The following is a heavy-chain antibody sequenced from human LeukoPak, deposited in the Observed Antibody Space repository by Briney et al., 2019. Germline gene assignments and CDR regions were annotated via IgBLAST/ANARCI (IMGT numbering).Heavy chain of an antibody. Sequence: GASVKVSCKASGYTFTTYYMHWVRQAPGQGLEWMGWVNPNSGGINYAQKFQGRVTMTRDTSISTAYMELSRLRSDDTAVYYCARGPQWWLRLLIEGSYFDYWGQGTLVTVSS. CDR1: GYTFTTYY. CDR2: VNPNSGGI. D-gene: IGHD5-12*01. J-gene: IGHJ4*02. CDR3: ARGPQWWLRLLIEGSYFDY. V-gene: IGHV1-2*02.